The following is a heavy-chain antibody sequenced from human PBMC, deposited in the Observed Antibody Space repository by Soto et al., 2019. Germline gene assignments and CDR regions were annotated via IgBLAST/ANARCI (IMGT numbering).Heavy chain of an antibody. Sequence: QVQLVQSGAEVKKPGASVKVSCKASGYTFTSYGISWVRQAPGQGLEWMGWISAYNGNTNYAQKLQGRVTMTTDTTTSTAYMELRSLRSDDTAVYYCARWDIVVVPAAMPFDYWGQGTLVTVSS. V-gene: IGHV1-18*01. CDR1: GYTFTSYG. D-gene: IGHD2-2*01. CDR2: ISAYNGNT. CDR3: ARWDIVVVPAAMPFDY. J-gene: IGHJ4*02.